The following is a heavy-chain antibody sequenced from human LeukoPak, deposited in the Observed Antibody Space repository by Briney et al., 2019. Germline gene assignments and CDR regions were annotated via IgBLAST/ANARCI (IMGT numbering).Heavy chain of an antibody. CDR2: INHSGST. CDR3: ASEEVVPAALGVATTP. CDR1: GGSFSGYY. D-gene: IGHD2-2*01. Sequence: SETLSLTCAVYGGSFSGYYWCWIRQPPGKGLEWIGEINHSGSTNYNPSLKSRVTISVDTSKNQFSLKLSSVTAADTTVYYRASEEVVPAALGVATTPWGQGTLVTVSS. V-gene: IGHV4-34*01. J-gene: IGHJ5*02.